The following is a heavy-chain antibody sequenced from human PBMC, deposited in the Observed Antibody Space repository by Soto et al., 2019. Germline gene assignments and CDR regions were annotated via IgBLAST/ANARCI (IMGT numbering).Heavy chain of an antibody. CDR1: GFPFSDYY. CDR2: ISSTGAYT. V-gene: IGHV3-11*05. J-gene: IGHJ4*02. CDR3: ASDPSRRSPPDY. Sequence: QVQVVESGGGLVRPGGALRLSCVASGFPFSDYYMTWFRQAPGKGPEWVAYISSTGAYTNYADSVKGRFTIARDNTMKSVYLQMRSLRDEDTGIYYCASDPSRRSPPDYWGQGTLVTVSS.